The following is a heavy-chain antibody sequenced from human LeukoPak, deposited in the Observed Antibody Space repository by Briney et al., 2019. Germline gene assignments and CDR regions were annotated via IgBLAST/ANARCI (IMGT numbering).Heavy chain of an antibody. CDR2: ISAYNGNT. CDR3: ARETVFGVVIISSWFDP. J-gene: IGHJ5*02. CDR1: GYTFASYG. V-gene: IGHV1-18*01. Sequence: ASVKVSCKASGYTFASYGISWVRQAPGQGLEWMGWISAYNGNTNYAQKLQGRVTMTTDTSTSTAYMELRSLRSDDTAVYYCARETVFGVVIISSWFDPWGQGTLVTVSS. D-gene: IGHD3-3*01.